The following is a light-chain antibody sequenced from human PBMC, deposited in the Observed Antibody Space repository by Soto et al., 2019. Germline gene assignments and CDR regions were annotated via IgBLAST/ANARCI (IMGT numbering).Light chain of an antibody. Sequence: IVLTQSPGTLSLSPGERATLSCRASQSSSSNYLAWYQQKPGQAPRILIYGATTRATGIPDRFSGSESGTDFTLTISRLEPEDSAVYYCQQYSSVWTFGQGTKV. CDR1: QSSSSNY. CDR3: QQYSSVWT. V-gene: IGKV3-20*01. J-gene: IGKJ1*01. CDR2: GAT.